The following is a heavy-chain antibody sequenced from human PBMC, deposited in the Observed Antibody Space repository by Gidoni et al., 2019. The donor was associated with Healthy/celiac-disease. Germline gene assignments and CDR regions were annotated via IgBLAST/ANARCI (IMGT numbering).Heavy chain of an antibody. V-gene: IGHV1-8*01. J-gene: IGHJ6*02. CDR3: ARGIYNWNDGYYYYGMDV. CDR1: GYTFTSYD. D-gene: IGHD1-1*01. Sequence: QVQLVQSGAEVKKPGASVKVSCKASGYTFTSYDNNWVRQATGQGLEWMGWMNPNSCNTGYAQKFQGRVTMTRNTSISTAYMELSSLRSEDTAVYYCARGIYNWNDGYYYYGMDVWGQGTTVTVSS. CDR2: MNPNSCNT.